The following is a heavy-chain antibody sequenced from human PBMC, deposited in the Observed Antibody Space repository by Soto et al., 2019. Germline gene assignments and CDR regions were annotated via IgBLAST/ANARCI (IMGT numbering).Heavy chain of an antibody. Sequence: QVQLVQSAPGVKKPGASVRVSCKYTFSNYSLHWVRQSPGQRLEWLGCNNAATGSTEYSQRFRDRVTIYRDTSANTVYMEMRGLRFEYTAVYFCAGGHHDGSWTIHHWGQGTLVTVSP. D-gene: IGHD6-13*01. CDR3: AGGHHDGSWTIHH. CDR1: TFSNYS. J-gene: IGHJ5*02. CDR2: NNAATGST. V-gene: IGHV1-3*01.